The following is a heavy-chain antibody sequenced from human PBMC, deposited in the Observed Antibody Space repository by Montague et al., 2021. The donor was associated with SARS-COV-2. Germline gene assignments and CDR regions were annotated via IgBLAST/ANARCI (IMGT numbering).Heavy chain of an antibody. CDR1: GGSLFSCSYY. V-gene: IGHV4-39*01. CDR2: VYYNGNT. CDR3: VRPGGSESHWFDR. Sequence: SETLSLTCTVSGGSLFSCSYYWVWICQPPGKGLEWIGSVYYNGNTNYNPSLKIRVTISLDTSETQISLNLDSVTAADTAYYYCVRPGGSESHWFDRWGQGTLVTVSS. J-gene: IGHJ5*02. D-gene: IGHD3-10*01.